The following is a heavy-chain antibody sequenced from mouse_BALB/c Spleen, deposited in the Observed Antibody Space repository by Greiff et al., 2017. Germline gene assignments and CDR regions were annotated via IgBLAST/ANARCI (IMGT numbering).Heavy chain of an antibody. CDR2: INSNGGST. CDR1: GFTFSSYG. CDR3: ARDSSMITTWFAY. D-gene: IGHD2-4*01. J-gene: IGHJ3*01. Sequence: EVMLVESGGGLVQPGGSLKLSCAASGFTFSSYGMSWVRQTPDKRLELVATINSNGGSTYYPDSVKGRFTISRDNAKNTLYLQMSSLKSEDTAMYYCARDSSMITTWFAYWGQGSLVTVSA. V-gene: IGHV5-6-3*01.